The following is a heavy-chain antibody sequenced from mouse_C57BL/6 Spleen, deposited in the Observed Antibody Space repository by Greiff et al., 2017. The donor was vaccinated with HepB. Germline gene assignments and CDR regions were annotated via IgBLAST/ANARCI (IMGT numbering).Heavy chain of an antibody. Sequence: EVKLMESGGDLVKPGGSLKLSCAASGFTFSSYGMSWVRQTPDKRLEWVATISSGGSYTYYPDSVKGRFTISRDNAKNTLYLQMSSLKSEDTAMYYCARQGYEYDDWYFDVWGTGTTVTVSS. CDR3: ARQGYEYDDWYFDV. D-gene: IGHD2-4*01. CDR2: ISSGGSYT. CDR1: GFTFSSYG. J-gene: IGHJ1*03. V-gene: IGHV5-6*01.